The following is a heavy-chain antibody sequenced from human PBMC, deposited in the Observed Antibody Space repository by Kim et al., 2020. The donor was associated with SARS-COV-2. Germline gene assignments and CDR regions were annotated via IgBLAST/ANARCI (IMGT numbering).Heavy chain of an antibody. Sequence: YVDDVKSRCTISKDNAKNSLYLQMNSRRAEDTAVYYFARGKYCGGGSCYDYWGQGTLVTVSS. D-gene: IGHD2-15*01. V-gene: IGHV3-7*03. J-gene: IGHJ4*02. CDR3: ARGKYCGGGSCYDY.